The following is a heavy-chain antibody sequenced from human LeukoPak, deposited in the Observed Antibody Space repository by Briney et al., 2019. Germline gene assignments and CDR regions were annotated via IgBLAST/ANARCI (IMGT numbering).Heavy chain of an antibody. CDR2: TYYRSKWYN. CDR3: VRGGQGDGHSAVEGFDI. CDR1: GDSVFSNSS. V-gene: IGHV6-1*01. J-gene: IGHJ3*02. D-gene: IGHD5-18*01. Sequence: SQTLSLTCAISGDSVFSNSSWNWIRQSPSRGLEWLGRTYYRSKWYNDYGVSVKSRININPDTSKNHFSLQLSSVTPEDTAVYYCVRGGQGDGHSAVEGFDIWGQGTMVTVS.